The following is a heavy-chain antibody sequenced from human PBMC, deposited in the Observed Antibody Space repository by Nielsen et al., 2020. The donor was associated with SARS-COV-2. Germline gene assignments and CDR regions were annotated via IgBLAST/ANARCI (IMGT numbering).Heavy chain of an antibody. CDR2: IYYSGST. D-gene: IGHD5-24*01. CDR1: GGSISSGDYY. V-gene: IGHV4-61*08. Sequence: SETLSLTCTVSGGSISSGDYYWSWIRQPPGKGLEWIGYIYYSGSTNYNPSLKSRVTISVDTSKNQFSLKLSSVTAADTAVYYCARARRWLNSHYFDYWGQGTLVTVSS. CDR3: ARARRWLNSHYFDY. J-gene: IGHJ4*02.